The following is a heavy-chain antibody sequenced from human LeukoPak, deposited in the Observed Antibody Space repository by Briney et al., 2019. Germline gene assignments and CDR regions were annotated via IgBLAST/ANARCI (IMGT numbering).Heavy chain of an antibody. CDR3: ARITVGVGAFDI. V-gene: IGHV4-4*02. Sequence: VRXXPGXGLEWIGEIYHSGSTNYNPSLKSRVTISVDKSKNQFSLKLSSVTAADTAVYYCARITVGVGAFDIWGQGTMVTVSS. CDR2: IYHSGST. D-gene: IGHD3-22*01. J-gene: IGHJ3*02.